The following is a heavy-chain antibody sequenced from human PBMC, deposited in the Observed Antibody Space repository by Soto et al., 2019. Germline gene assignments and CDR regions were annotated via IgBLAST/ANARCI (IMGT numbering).Heavy chain of an antibody. CDR3: ARAELGYCTNGVCFWFDP. CDR2: INAGNGNT. J-gene: IGHJ5*02. CDR1: GYTFTSYA. D-gene: IGHD2-8*01. V-gene: IGHV1-3*01. Sequence: ASVKVSCKASGYTFTSYAMHWVRQAPGQRLEWMGWINAGNGNTKYSQKFQGRVTITRDTSASTAYMELSSLRSEDTAVYYCARAELGYCTNGVCFWFDPRGQGTLVTVSS.